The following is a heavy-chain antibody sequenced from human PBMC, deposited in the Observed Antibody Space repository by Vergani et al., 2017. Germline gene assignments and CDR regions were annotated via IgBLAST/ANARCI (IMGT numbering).Heavy chain of an antibody. CDR1: GFTFNQYG. CDR2: TWYDGNNK. CDR3: ARELRLLYNRFDP. D-gene: IGHD1-14*01. Sequence: QVQLVESGGGVVQLGRPLRLSCAASGFTFNQYGMHWVRQAPGKGLEWVAVTWYDGNNKQYADSVKGRFTISRDNSKSTMYLQRNSLRDEDTGVYYCARELRLLYNRFDPWGQGTLVTVSS. V-gene: IGHV3-33*01. J-gene: IGHJ5*02.